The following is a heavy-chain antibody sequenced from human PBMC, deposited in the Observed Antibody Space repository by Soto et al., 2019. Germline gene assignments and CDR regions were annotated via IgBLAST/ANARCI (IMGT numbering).Heavy chain of an antibody. J-gene: IGHJ6*02. D-gene: IGHD2-2*01. V-gene: IGHV4-39*01. CDR3: ASGGYIVVVPALMDV. CDR2: IYYSGST. Sequence: QLQLQESGPGLVKPSETLSLTCTVSGGSISSSSYYWGWIRQPPGKGLEWIGSIYYSGSTYYNPSLKSRVTISVDTSKNQFSLKLSSVTAADTAVYYCASGGYIVVVPALMDVWGQGTTVTVSS. CDR1: GGSISSSSYY.